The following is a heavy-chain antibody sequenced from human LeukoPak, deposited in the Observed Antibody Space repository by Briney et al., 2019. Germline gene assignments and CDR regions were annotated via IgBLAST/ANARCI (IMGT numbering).Heavy chain of an antibody. Sequence: SETLSLTCTVSGGSISSYYWSWIRQPPGKGLEWIGYIYYSGSTNYNPSFKSRVTISVDTSKNQFSLKLSSVTAADTAVYYCARSVGVRGWFDPWGQGTLVTVSS. CDR2: IYYSGST. CDR1: GGSISSYY. D-gene: IGHD3-10*02. V-gene: IGHV4-59*01. J-gene: IGHJ5*02. CDR3: ARSVGVRGWFDP.